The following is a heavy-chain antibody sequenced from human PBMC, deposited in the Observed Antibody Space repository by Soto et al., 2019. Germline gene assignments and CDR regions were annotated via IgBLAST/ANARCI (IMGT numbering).Heavy chain of an antibody. D-gene: IGHD6-19*01. Sequence: PSETRSLTSTVSGGPVRRGSYYWSWIRHPQGKARGWIGKIYYSGSTNYIPSLKSRVTISVDTSKNQFSLKPSSGTAADTAVYYCARDREGGGGCYRGNYYYYYGMDVWGQGTTVTVSS. J-gene: IGHJ6*02. V-gene: IGHV4-61*01. CDR2: IYYSGST. CDR1: GGPVRRGSYY. CDR3: ARDREGGGGCYRGNYYYYYGMDV.